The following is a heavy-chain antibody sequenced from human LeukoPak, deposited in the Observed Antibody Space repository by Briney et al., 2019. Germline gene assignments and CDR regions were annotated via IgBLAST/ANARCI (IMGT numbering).Heavy chain of an antibody. V-gene: IGHV1-18*01. Sequence: GASVKVSCKASGYTFTSYGISWVRQAPGQGLEWMGWISAYNGNTSYAQKPQGRVTMTTDTSTSTAYMEMRNLRSDDTAVYYCAMGANYYYDSSGLFDYWGQGTLVTGSS. D-gene: IGHD3-22*01. CDR3: AMGANYYYDSSGLFDY. J-gene: IGHJ4*02. CDR2: ISAYNGNT. CDR1: GYTFTSYG.